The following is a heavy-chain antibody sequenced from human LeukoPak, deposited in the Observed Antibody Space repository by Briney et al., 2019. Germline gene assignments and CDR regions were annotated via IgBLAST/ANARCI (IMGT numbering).Heavy chain of an antibody. CDR3: AGDIVVVPAASGMDV. J-gene: IGHJ6*04. CDR1: GGSISSYY. D-gene: IGHD2-2*01. CDR2: IYTSGST. Sequence: SETLSLTCTVSGGSISSYYWSWIRQPAGKGLEWIGRIYTSGSTNYNPSLKSRVTMSVDTSKNQFSLKLSSVTAADTAVYYCAGDIVVVPAASGMDVWGKGTTVTVSS. V-gene: IGHV4-4*07.